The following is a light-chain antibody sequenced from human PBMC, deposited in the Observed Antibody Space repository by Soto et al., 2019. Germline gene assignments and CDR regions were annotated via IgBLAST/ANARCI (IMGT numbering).Light chain of an antibody. Sequence: QSALTQPASVSGSPGQSITISCTGTSSDVGGYDYVSWYQQHPGKTPKLIIYEVSNRPSGISNRFSGSKSAYTASLTISGLQTEDEADYYCSSYTSGSARVFGGGTKVTVL. CDR3: SSYTSGSARV. V-gene: IGLV2-14*01. CDR2: EVS. J-gene: IGLJ3*02. CDR1: SSDVGGYDY.